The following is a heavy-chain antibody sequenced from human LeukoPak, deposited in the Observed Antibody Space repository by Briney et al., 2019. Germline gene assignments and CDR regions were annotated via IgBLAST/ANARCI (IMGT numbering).Heavy chain of an antibody. CDR3: ARDPYSSSSGAEYYYYYGMDV. CDR2: IYYSGST. Sequence: PSETLSLTCTVSGVSISSYYWSWIRQPPGKGLEWIGYIYYSGSTNYNPSLKSRVTISVDTSKNQFSLKLSSVTAADTAVYYCARDPYSSSSGAEYYYYYGMDVWGQGTTVTVSS. D-gene: IGHD6-13*01. CDR1: GVSISSYY. V-gene: IGHV4-59*12. J-gene: IGHJ6*02.